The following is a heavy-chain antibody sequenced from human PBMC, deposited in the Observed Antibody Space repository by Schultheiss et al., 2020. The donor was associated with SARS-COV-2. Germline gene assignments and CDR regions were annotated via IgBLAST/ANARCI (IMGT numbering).Heavy chain of an antibody. CDR3: ARVPYYPGGAFDI. J-gene: IGHJ3*02. V-gene: IGHV4-34*12. CDR2: SLCTGSV. D-gene: IGHD1-26*01. CDR1: GGSFSGDS. Sequence: GSLRLSCAVYGGSFSGDSWSWLRQPPGTGLKWIGESLCTGSVNCNPSLKSRVSISVDTSKNQFSLKLSSVTAADTAVYYCARVPYYPGGAFDIWGQGTMVTVSS.